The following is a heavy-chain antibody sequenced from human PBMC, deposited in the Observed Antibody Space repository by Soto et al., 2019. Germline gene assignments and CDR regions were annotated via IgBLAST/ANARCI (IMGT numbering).Heavy chain of an antibody. D-gene: IGHD3-9*01. Sequence: GGSLRLSCAASGFTFTDYYMSWIRQAPGKGLEWVSYIRSSGSDIYYADSVKGRFTISRDNAKKLLHLHMNSLRAEDTAVYYCARDMYYDILTGYDVYYYYGMDVWGQGTTVTVSS. J-gene: IGHJ6*02. V-gene: IGHV3-11*01. CDR1: GFTFTDYY. CDR2: IRSSGSDI. CDR3: ARDMYYDILTGYDVYYYYGMDV.